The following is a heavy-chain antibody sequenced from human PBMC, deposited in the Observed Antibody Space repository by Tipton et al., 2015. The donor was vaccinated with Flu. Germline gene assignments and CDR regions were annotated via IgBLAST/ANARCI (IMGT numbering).Heavy chain of an antibody. Sequence: LRLSCTVSGGSISPYYWSWIRQPPGKGMEWIGYVYNSGSTNYNPSLKRRVTISEDMSKNQVSLRLSSVTAADTAIYYCAKGTGMGHCTNGVCCDALDIWVQGTMVTISS. CDR1: GGSISPYY. D-gene: IGHD2-8*01. CDR3: AKGTGMGHCTNGVCCDALDI. V-gene: IGHV4-59*01. J-gene: IGHJ3*02. CDR2: VYNSGST.